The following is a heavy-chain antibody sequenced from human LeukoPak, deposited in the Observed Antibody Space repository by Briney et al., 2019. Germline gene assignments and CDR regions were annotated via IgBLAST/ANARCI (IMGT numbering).Heavy chain of an antibody. CDR2: ISGSGGST. V-gene: IGHV3-23*01. D-gene: IGHD3-10*01. J-gene: IGHJ4*02. CDR1: GFTFSSYG. Sequence: PGGSLRLSCAASGFTFSSYGMSWVRQAPGKGLEWVSAISGSGGSTYYADSVKGRFTISRDNSKNTLYLQMNSLRAEDTAVYYCARGRRAYGSGSYYPYYFDYWGQGTLVTVSS. CDR3: ARGRRAYGSGSYYPYYFDY.